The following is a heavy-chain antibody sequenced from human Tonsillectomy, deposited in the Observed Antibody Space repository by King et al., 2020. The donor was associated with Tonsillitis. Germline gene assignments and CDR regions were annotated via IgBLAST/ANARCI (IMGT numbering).Heavy chain of an antibody. CDR1: GGTFSNYA. D-gene: IGHD2-2*03. Sequence: QLVQSGAEVKKPGSSVKVSCKTSGGTFSNYAINWVRQAPGQGLEWVGGIIPIFGIANYAQTFQGRIKNTADESTSTVYMELSSLRSEDTAVYFCAREGSEVDIERLGKWFDPWGQGTLVTVSS. J-gene: IGHJ5*02. V-gene: IGHV1-69*01. CDR3: AREGSEVDIERLGKWFDP. CDR2: IIPIFGIA.